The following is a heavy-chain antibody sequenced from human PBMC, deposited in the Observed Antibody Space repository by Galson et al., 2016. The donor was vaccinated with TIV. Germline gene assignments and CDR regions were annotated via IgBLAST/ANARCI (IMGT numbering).Heavy chain of an antibody. V-gene: IGHV3-74*01. CDR1: GFPFSNYW. Sequence: SLRLSCAGSGFPFSNYWIHWVRQVPGKGLMWVSRINEDGRTTDYADSVKGRFTISRDNAKNTLYLQMHSLRAEDSGIYYCAIDVSGKYEFWGQGTLVTVSS. CDR3: AIDVSGKYEF. D-gene: IGHD1-26*01. J-gene: IGHJ4*02. CDR2: INEDGRTT.